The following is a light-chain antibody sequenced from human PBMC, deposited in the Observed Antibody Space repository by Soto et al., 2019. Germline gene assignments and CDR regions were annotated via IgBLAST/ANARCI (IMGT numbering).Light chain of an antibody. CDR1: QSVSSN. CDR3: QQYNNWPGT. J-gene: IGKJ1*01. CDR2: GAS. Sequence: EILMTQSPATLSVSPVERAXLSXXASQSVSSNLAWYQQKPGQAPRLLIYGASTRATGIPARFSGSGSGTEFTLTISSLQSEDFAVYYCQQYNNWPGTFGQGTKVDIK. V-gene: IGKV3-15*01.